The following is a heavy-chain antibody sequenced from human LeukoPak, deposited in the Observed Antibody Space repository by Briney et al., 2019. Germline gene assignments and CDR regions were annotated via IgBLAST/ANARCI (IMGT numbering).Heavy chain of an antibody. CDR3: ARGDYYYSYYMDV. J-gene: IGHJ6*03. V-gene: IGHV4-59*01. Sequence: PSETLSLTCTVPGGSLSTYYWNWIRQPPGKGLGWIGYVYYSGSTNYHPSLKSRVTISVDTSKKQFSLKLSSVTAADTAMYYCARGDYYYSYYMDVWGKGTTVTVSS. CDR1: GGSLSTYY. CDR2: VYYSGST.